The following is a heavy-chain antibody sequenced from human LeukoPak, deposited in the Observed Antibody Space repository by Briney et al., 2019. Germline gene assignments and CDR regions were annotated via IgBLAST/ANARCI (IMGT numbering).Heavy chain of an antibody. V-gene: IGHV3-33*01. CDR1: GFTFSSYG. J-gene: IGHJ4*02. D-gene: IGHD3-9*01. Sequence: QPGRSLRLSCAASGFTFSSYGMHWVRQAPGKGLEWVAVIWYDGSNKYYADSVKGRFTISRDNSKNTLYLQMNSLRAEDTAVYYCARQDSIYDILTGHSYYFDYWGQGTLVTVSS. CDR3: ARQDSIYDILTGHSYYFDY. CDR2: IWYDGSNK.